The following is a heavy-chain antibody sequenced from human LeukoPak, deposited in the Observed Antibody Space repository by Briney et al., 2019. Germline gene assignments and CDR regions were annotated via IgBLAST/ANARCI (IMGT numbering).Heavy chain of an antibody. CDR1: GGTFSSYA. D-gene: IGHD6-19*01. CDR3: ARGAGRIAVAGTWVDY. V-gene: IGHV1-69*01. J-gene: IGHJ4*02. CDR2: IIPIFGTA. Sequence: VASVKVSCEASGGTFSSYAISWVRQAPGQGLEWMGGIIPIFGTANYAQKFQGRVTITADESTSTAYMELSSLRSEDTAVYYCARGAGRIAVAGTWVDYWGQGTLVTVSS.